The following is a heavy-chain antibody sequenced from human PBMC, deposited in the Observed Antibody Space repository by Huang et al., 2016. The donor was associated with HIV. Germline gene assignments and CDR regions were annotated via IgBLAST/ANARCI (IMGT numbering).Heavy chain of an antibody. J-gene: IGHJ4*02. Sequence: QVQLLQSGAEVKKPGASVKVSCKVSGDTLTELSMHWIRQGPGQGHEWLGGFGPKHGATYHAQKFPGRVTIAEDTATDTAYMELSSLRSDDTAVYYCATVFCAKGVCCSGLSDSWGQGTLVIVSS. CDR2: FGPKHGAT. D-gene: IGHD2-8*01. V-gene: IGHV1-24*01. CDR1: GDTLTELS. CDR3: ATVFCAKGVCCSGLSDS.